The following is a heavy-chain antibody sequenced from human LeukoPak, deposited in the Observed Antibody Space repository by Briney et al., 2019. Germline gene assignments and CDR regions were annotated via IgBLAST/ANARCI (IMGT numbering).Heavy chain of an antibody. CDR2: IYYDGST. V-gene: IGHV4-39*07. CDR1: GGSITSSNYY. CDR3: ARDVAYRSGQYDH. J-gene: IGHJ4*02. D-gene: IGHD3-10*01. Sequence: PSETLSLTCTVSGGSITSSNYYWGWIRQPPGKGLEYIGSIYYDGSTYYNPSLKSRVAISIDTSKNQFSLRLSSVTAVDTAVYYCARDVAYRSGQYDHWGQGTLVTVSS.